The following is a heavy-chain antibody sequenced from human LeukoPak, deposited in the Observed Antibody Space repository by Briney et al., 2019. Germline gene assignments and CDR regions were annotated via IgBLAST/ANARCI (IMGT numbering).Heavy chain of an antibody. Sequence: PGGSLRLSCEASGFTISTYWMHWVRQAPGKGLVWVSRIKSDGYSTLYADSVKGRFTISRDNAKNTLYLQMNSLRAEDTAVYYCASCAVAVHDAFDIWGQGTMVTVSS. CDR2: IKSDGYST. CDR1: GFTISTYW. CDR3: ASCAVAVHDAFDI. D-gene: IGHD2-15*01. V-gene: IGHV3-74*01. J-gene: IGHJ3*02.